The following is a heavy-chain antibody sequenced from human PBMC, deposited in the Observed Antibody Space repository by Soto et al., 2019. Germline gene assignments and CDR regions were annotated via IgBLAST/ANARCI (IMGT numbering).Heavy chain of an antibody. CDR2: IYHSGST. CDR1: GGSISSSNW. CDR3: ARSPSSSWYGGGAFEV. J-gene: IGHJ3*01. V-gene: IGHV4-4*02. D-gene: IGHD6-13*01. Sequence: SETLSLTCAVSGGSISSSNWWSWVRQPPGKGLEWIGEIYHSGSTNHNPSVKSRITILVDKSKKQLSLKLNSVTAADTAVYYCARSPSSSWYGGGAFEVWGQGTMVTVSS.